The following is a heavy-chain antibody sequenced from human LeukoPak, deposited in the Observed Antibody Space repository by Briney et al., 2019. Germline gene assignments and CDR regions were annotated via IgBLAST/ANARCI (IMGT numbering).Heavy chain of an antibody. J-gene: IGHJ4*02. D-gene: IGHD2-2*01. CDR1: GITSNMYR. CDR3: ARDKYCTSRSCYFDG. V-gene: IGHV5-51*01. CDR2: IYPGDSDT. Sequence: GQFLSISTKCFGITSNMYRIYRVGKILGKGMKWMGIIYPGDSDTRYTPSFQGQVTMSADKSINTAYLQWSSLKASDTAIYYCARDKYCTSRSCYFDGWGQGTPVTVFS.